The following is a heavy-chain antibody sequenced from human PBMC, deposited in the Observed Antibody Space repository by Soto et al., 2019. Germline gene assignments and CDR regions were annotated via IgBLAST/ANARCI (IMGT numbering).Heavy chain of an antibody. V-gene: IGHV3-30*18. CDR3: AKGGRQWLVTSDFNY. J-gene: IGHJ4*02. CDR1: GFTFSDYA. CDR2: VYHHGRNT. Sequence: VQLVESGGGVVQPGRSLRLSCAASGFTFSDYAMHWVRQAPGKGLEWVAVVYHHGRNTHYADSLKGRFTISKDSSQNTVSLAMTSLRAEDPAVYYCAKGGRQWLVTSDFNYWGQGALVTVSS. D-gene: IGHD6-19*01.